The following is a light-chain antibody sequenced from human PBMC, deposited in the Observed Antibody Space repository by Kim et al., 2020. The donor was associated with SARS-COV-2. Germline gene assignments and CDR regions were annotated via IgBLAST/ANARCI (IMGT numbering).Light chain of an antibody. V-gene: IGKV2-30*02. Sequence: DVVMTQSPLSLPVTLGQPASISCRSSQSLVHTDGNTYLNWFQQRPGQSPRRLIYKVSNRDSGVPDRFSGSGSGTDFTLKISRVEAEDVGVYYFMQGTEWPRTFGQGTKVDIK. CDR2: KVS. J-gene: IGKJ1*01. CDR1: QSLVHTDGNTY. CDR3: MQGTEWPRT.